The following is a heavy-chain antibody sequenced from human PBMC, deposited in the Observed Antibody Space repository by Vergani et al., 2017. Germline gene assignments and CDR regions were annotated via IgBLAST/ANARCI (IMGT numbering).Heavy chain of an antibody. V-gene: IGHV1-24*01. D-gene: IGHD6-13*01. J-gene: IGHJ4*02. CDR3: ATILSRYSSSWYDY. Sequence: QVQLVQSGAEVKKPGASVRVSCKVSGYTLTELSMHWVRQAPGKGLEWMGGFDPEDGETIYAQKFQGRVTMTEDTSTDTAYMELSSLRSEDTALYYCATILSRYSSSWYDYWGQGTLVTVSS. CDR2: FDPEDGET. CDR1: GYTLTELS.